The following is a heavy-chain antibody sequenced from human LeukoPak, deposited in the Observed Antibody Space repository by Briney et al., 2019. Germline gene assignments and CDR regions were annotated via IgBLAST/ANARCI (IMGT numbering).Heavy chain of an antibody. CDR3: AKAMYSYTSGTFYPDY. CDR1: GFTFRSDA. CDR2: VSGTSVTS. V-gene: IGHV3-23*01. D-gene: IGHD3-10*01. Sequence: GGSLRLSCEASGFTFRSDAMTWVRQAPGKRLEWVSVVSGTSVTSYSADSVKGRFTISRDNSKNILYFEMNSLRAEDTAVYYCAKAMYSYTSGTFYPDYWGQGTLVTVSS. J-gene: IGHJ4*02.